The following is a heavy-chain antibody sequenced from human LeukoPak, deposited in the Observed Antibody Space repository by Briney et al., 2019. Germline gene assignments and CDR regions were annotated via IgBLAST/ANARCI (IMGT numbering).Heavy chain of an antibody. CDR1: GYSFTSYW. Sequence: GESLKISCKGSGYSFTSYWIGWVRQMPGKGLEWMGIIYPGDSDTRYSPSFQGQVTISADKSISTAYLQWSSLKASDTAMYYCARRGGAYCSGGSCYFFDYWGQGTLVTVSS. D-gene: IGHD2-15*01. V-gene: IGHV5-51*01. CDR3: ARRGGAYCSGGSCYFFDY. CDR2: IYPGDSDT. J-gene: IGHJ4*02.